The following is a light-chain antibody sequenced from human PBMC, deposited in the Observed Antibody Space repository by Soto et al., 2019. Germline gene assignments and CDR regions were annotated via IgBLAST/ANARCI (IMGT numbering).Light chain of an antibody. Sequence: QTVVTQEPSLTVSPGGTVTLTCASSTGAVTSGHYPNWFQQKPGQAPRALIYSTSNKHPWTPARFSGSLLGDKAALTLSGVQPEDEAEYYCLLYYGGGLRVFGGGTKLTVL. CDR2: STS. CDR3: LLYYGGGLRV. CDR1: TGAVTSGHY. J-gene: IGLJ3*02. V-gene: IGLV7-43*01.